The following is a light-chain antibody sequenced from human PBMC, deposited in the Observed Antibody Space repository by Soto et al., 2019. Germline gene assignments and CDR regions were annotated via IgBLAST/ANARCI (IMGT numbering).Light chain of an antibody. CDR2: DVS. CDR1: SSEVGGYNY. J-gene: IGLJ1*01. Sequence: QSALTQPASVSGSPGQSITISCAGTSSEVGGYNYVSWYQQHPGKAPKLMIYDVSDRPSGVSNRFSGSKSGNTASLTISGLQAEDEADYYCSSYTGSSTPYVFGTGTKLTVL. CDR3: SSYTGSSTPYV. V-gene: IGLV2-14*01.